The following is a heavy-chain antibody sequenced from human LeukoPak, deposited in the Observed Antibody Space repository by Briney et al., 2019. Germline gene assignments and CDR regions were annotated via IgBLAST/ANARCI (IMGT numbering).Heavy chain of an antibody. V-gene: IGHV4-59*08. CDR3: ARVKYYYDSSGYYYVGGYFDY. J-gene: IGHJ4*02. Sequence: SETLSLTCNVSGGSISSYYWSWIRQPPGKGLEWIGYIYYSGSTNYNPSLKSRVTISVDTSKNQFSLKLSSVTAADTAVYYCARVKYYYDSSGYYYVGGYFDYWGQGTLVTVSS. D-gene: IGHD3-22*01. CDR2: IYYSGST. CDR1: GGSISSYY.